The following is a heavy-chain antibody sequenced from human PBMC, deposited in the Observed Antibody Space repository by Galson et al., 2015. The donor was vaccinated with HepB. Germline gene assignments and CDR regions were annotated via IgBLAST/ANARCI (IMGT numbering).Heavy chain of an antibody. J-gene: IGHJ4*02. D-gene: IGHD1-7*01. V-gene: IGHV2-5*02. CDR3: AHRLGGGDWNYGHFDF. CDR2: VYWDDDN. CDR1: GFSLTASGVG. Sequence: PALVKPTQTVTLTCAFSGFSLTASGVGVGWIRQPPGKALEWLAFVYWDDDNRYNPSLKTRLTVTKDTSKNQVALTMTNVDPVDTATYYCAHRLGGGDWNYGHFDFWGQGVLVTVS.